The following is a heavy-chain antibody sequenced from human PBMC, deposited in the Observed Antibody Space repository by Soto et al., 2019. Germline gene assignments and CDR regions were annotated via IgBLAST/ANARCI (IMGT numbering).Heavy chain of an antibody. CDR3: ARDSSMIQLLNYYYYGMDV. Sequence: QVQLQESGPGLVKPSGTLSLTCAVSGGSISSSNWWSWVRQPPGKGLEWIGEIYHSGSTNYNPSLKSRVTISVDKSKNQFSLKLSSVTAADTAVYYCARDSSMIQLLNYYYYGMDVWGQGTTVTVCS. V-gene: IGHV4-4*02. CDR1: GGSISSSNW. CDR2: IYHSGST. D-gene: IGHD5-18*01. J-gene: IGHJ6*02.